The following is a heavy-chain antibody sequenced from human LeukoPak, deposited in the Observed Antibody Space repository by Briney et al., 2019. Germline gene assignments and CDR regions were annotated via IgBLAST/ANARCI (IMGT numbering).Heavy chain of an antibody. CDR1: GGSFSGYY. CDR2: INHSGST. J-gene: IGHJ4*02. Sequence: SETLSLTCAVYGGSFSGYYWSWIRQPPGKGLEWIGEINHSGSTNYNPSLKSRVTISVDTSKNQFSLKPSSVTAADTAVYYCARRVGYCSSTSCYSDYWGQGTLVTVSS. CDR3: ARRVGYCSSTSCYSDY. D-gene: IGHD2-2*01. V-gene: IGHV4-34*01.